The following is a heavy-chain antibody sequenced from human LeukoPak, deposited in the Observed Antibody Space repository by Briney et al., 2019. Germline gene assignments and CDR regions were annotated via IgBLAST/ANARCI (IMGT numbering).Heavy chain of an antibody. CDR1: GGSISSGGYY. V-gene: IGHV4-30-2*01. J-gene: IGHJ5*02. D-gene: IGHD3-22*01. Sequence: PSQTLSLTCTVSGGSISSGGYYWSWIRQPPGKGLEWIGYIYHSGSTYYNPSLKSRVTISVDRSKNQFSLRLNSVTAADTAVYYCTRDGPRSSGYPDTWGQGTLVTVSS. CDR3: TRDGPRSSGYPDT. CDR2: IYHSGST.